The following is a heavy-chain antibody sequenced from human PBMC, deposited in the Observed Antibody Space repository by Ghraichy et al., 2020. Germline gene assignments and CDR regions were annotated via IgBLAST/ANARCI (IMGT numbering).Heavy chain of an antibody. D-gene: IGHD7-27*01. V-gene: IGHV4-34*01. CDR3: ARMLGIRYYYYYMDV. CDR1: GGSFSGYY. CDR2: INHSGST. J-gene: IGHJ6*03. Sequence: SETLSLTCAVYGGSFSGYYWSWIRQPPGKGLEWIGEINHSGSTNYNPSLKSRVTISVDTSKNQFSLKLSSVTAADTAVYYCARMLGIRYYYYYMDVWGKGTTVTVSS.